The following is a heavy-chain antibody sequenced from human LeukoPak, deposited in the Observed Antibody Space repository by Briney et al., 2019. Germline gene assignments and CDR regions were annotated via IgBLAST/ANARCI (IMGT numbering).Heavy chain of an antibody. CDR2: IRYDGSNK. Sequence: GGSLRLSCAAPGFTFSSYGMHWVRQAPGKGPEWVAFIRYDGSNKYYADSVKGRFTISRDNSKNTLYLQMNSLRAEDTAVYYCAKGHAYYYESSGYPDAFDIWGQGTMVTVSS. CDR3: AKGHAYYYESSGYPDAFDI. D-gene: IGHD3-22*01. J-gene: IGHJ3*02. CDR1: GFTFSSYG. V-gene: IGHV3-30*02.